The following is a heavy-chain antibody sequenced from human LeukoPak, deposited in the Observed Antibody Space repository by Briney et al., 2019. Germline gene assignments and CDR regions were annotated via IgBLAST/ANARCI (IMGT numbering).Heavy chain of an antibody. CDR3: AREGNYDFWRGYTRPYYFYGMDV. J-gene: IGHJ6*02. V-gene: IGHV1-18*01. CDR1: GYTFTTYG. CDR2: TSAHNGKA. D-gene: IGHD3-3*01. Sequence: ASVKVSCKASGYTFTTYGISWVRQAPGQGLEWMGWTSAHNGKANYAQDLQGRVSMTTDTSTNTAYMELRSLRSDDTAAYYCAREGNYDFWRGYTRPYYFYGMDVWGQGTTVTVSS.